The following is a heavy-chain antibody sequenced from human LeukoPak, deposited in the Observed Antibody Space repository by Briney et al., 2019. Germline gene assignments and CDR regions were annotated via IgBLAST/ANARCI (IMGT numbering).Heavy chain of an antibody. Sequence: GGSLRLSCAASGFTFRNYWMSWVRQAPGKGLEWVANVNQHGSDKYYVDSVKGRFTISRDNAKNSLYLQMNSLRAEDTAIYYCVREETIVATREPSSRGQGTLVTVSS. CDR1: GFTFRNYW. D-gene: IGHD1-14*01. CDR2: VNQHGSDK. V-gene: IGHV3-7*01. J-gene: IGHJ4*02. CDR3: VREETIVATREPSS.